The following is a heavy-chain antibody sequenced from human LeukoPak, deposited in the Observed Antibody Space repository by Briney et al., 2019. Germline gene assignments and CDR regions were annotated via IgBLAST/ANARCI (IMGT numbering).Heavy chain of an antibody. CDR1: GYTFTGYY. Sequence: SVKVSCKASGYTFTGYYMHWVRQAPGQGLEWMGWINPNSGGTNYAQKFQGRVTMTRDTSISTAYMELSRLRSDDTAVYYCARDRSGWYRPFDYWGQGTLVTVS. J-gene: IGHJ4*02. CDR2: INPNSGGT. D-gene: IGHD6-19*01. CDR3: ARDRSGWYRPFDY. V-gene: IGHV1-2*02.